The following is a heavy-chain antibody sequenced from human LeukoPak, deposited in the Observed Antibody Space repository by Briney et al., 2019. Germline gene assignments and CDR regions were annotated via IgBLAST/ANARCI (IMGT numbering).Heavy chain of an antibody. CDR3: ARDLSSTSNWEFDY. CDR1: GYTLTGYY. J-gene: IGHJ4*02. CDR2: MNGNSGVT. Sequence: ASVKVSCKASGYTLTGYYIHWVRQAPGQGPEWMGRMNGNSGVTMYAQTLQDRVTMTRDTSISTAYMELSRLTSDDTAVYYCARDLSSTSNWEFDYWGQGTLVTVSS. V-gene: IGHV1-2*06. D-gene: IGHD7-27*01.